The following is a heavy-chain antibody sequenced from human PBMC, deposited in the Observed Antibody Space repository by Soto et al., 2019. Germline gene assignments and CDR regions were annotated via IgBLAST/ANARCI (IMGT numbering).Heavy chain of an antibody. CDR2: INSDGSST. J-gene: IGHJ6*02. Sequence: PGGSLRLSCAASVFTFSSYWMHWVRQAPGKGLVWVSRINSDGSSTSYADSVKGRFTISRDNAKNTLYLQMNSLRAEDTAVYYCARVYYYGSGSYYSYYGMDVWGQGTTVTVSS. CDR1: VFTFSSYW. V-gene: IGHV3-74*01. D-gene: IGHD3-10*01. CDR3: ARVYYYGSGSYYSYYGMDV.